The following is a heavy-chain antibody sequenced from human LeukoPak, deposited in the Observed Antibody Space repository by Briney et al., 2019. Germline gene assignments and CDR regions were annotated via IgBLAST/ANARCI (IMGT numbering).Heavy chain of an antibody. V-gene: IGHV3-48*03. CDR3: AKDANYLRSSGYLIPIDF. Sequence: GGSLRLSCAASGFTFGTYEMNWVRQAPGKGLEWVSYISSDGGAINYADSVKGRFTISRDNAKNSLYLQMNSLRVEDTAVYYCAKDANYLRSSGYLIPIDFWGQGTLVTVSS. D-gene: IGHD3-22*01. CDR2: ISSDGGAI. CDR1: GFTFGTYE. J-gene: IGHJ4*02.